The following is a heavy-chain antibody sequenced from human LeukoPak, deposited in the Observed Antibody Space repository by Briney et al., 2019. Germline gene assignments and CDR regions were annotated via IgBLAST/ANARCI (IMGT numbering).Heavy chain of an antibody. Sequence: GASVKVSCKASGYTFTSYAMNWVRQAPGQGLEWMGWINTNTGNPTYAQGFTGRFVFSLDTSVSTAYLQISSLKSEDTALYYCAREGTGVAYDYWGQGTLVTVSS. CDR3: AREGTGVAYDY. CDR1: GYTFTSYA. CDR2: INTNTGNP. D-gene: IGHD3-3*01. J-gene: IGHJ4*02. V-gene: IGHV7-4-1*02.